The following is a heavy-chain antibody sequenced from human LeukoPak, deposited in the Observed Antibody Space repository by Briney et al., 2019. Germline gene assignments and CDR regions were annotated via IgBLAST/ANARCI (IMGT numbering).Heavy chain of an antibody. CDR2: IYYSGST. CDR1: VCCISTYY. CDR3: ARANYFDF. V-gene: IGHV4-59*01. Sequence: PSETLSLTCCVPVCCISTYYWSWIRRPPGKGLEWIGNIYYSGSTNYNPSLKSRVTISVDTSKNQFSLKLSSVTAADTAVHYCARANYFDFWGQGTLVTVSS. J-gene: IGHJ4*02.